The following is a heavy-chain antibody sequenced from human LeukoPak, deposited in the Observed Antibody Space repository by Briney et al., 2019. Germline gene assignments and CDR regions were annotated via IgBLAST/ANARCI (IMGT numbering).Heavy chain of an antibody. CDR1: GGSILTTNW. CDR3: TRESGAFSPFGF. D-gene: IGHD1-26*01. V-gene: IGHV4-4*02. J-gene: IGHJ4*02. CDR2: VHLSGAS. Sequence: SGTLSLTCAVSGGSILTTNWWGWVRQPPGKGLEWIGEVHLSGASNYNPSLKSRVNMSIDKSKNQLSLELTSVTAADTAIYYCTRESGAFSPFGFWGQGTLVTVSS.